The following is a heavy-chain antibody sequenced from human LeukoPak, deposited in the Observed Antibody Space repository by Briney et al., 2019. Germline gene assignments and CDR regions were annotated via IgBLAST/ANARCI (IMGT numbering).Heavy chain of an antibody. CDR1: GGSISSYY. V-gene: IGHV4-4*09. CDR3: ARGRSSSSFSYFFPYCYYYMDV. Sequence: SETLSLTCTVSGGSISSYYWSWIRQPPGKGLEWIGNIYTSGSTNYNPSLKSRVTISVDTSKNQFSLKLSSVTAADTAVYYCARGRSSSSFSYFFPYCYYYMDVWGKGTTVTVSS. D-gene: IGHD6-6*01. CDR2: IYTSGST. J-gene: IGHJ6*03.